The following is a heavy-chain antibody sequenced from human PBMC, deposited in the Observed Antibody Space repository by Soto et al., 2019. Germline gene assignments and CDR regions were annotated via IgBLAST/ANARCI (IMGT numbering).Heavy chain of an antibody. CDR1: GGTFSSYA. Sequence: ASVKVSCKASGGTFSSYAISWVRQAPGQGLEWMGGIIPIFGTANYAQKFQGRVTITADESTSTAYMELSSLRSEDTAVYYCAREGDYYYYGMDVWGQGTTVTVSS. V-gene: IGHV1-69*13. J-gene: IGHJ6*02. CDR2: IIPIFGTA. CDR3: AREGDYYYYGMDV.